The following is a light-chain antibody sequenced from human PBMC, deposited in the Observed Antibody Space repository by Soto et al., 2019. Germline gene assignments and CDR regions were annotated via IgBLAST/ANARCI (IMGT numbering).Light chain of an antibody. CDR1: QSVSSIY. Sequence: IVLTQSPGTLSLSPGERATLSCRASQSVSSIYLAWYQQKPGQAPSLLIYATSSRATGIPDRFSGSGSGTDFSLTISRLEPEDFAVYYCQQYGSSPITFGQGTRLEI. CDR3: QQYGSSPIT. V-gene: IGKV3-20*01. J-gene: IGKJ5*01. CDR2: ATS.